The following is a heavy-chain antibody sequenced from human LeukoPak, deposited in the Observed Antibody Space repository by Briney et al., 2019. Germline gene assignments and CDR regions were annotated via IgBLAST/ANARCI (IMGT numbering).Heavy chain of an antibody. CDR3: ARDATTIVVGTAIPQYYFDY. V-gene: IGHV3-30-3*01. CDR1: GFTFSSYA. Sequence: GRSLRLSCAASGFTFSSYAMPWVRQAPGKGLEWVAVISYDGSNKYYADSVKGRFTISRDNSKNTLYLQMNSLRAEDTAVYYCARDATTIVVGTAIPQYYFDYWGQGTLVTVSS. J-gene: IGHJ4*02. D-gene: IGHD2-21*02. CDR2: ISYDGSNK.